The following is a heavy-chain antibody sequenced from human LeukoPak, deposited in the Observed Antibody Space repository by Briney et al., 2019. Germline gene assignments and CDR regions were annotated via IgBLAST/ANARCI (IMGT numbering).Heavy chain of an antibody. J-gene: IGHJ4*02. Sequence: GASVTVSCKASGYTFTGYYMHWVRQAPGQGLEWMGWINPNSGGTNSSQKFQDRVTLTRDTSISTAYMELGSLRSDDTAIYYCARAYGSGSSYHPDYWGQGTLVTVSS. CDR2: INPNSGGT. V-gene: IGHV1-2*02. CDR1: GYTFTGYY. D-gene: IGHD3-10*01. CDR3: ARAYGSGSSYHPDY.